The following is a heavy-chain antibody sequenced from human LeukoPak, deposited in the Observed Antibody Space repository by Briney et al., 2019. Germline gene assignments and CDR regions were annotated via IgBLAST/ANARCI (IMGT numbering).Heavy chain of an antibody. J-gene: IGHJ4*02. V-gene: IGHV3-23*01. CDR2: ISGSGGST. CDR1: GFTFSSYA. Sequence: PGGAVRLSCAASGFTFSSYAMSWVRQAAGKGLEGVSAISGSGGSTYYAGSVKGRFTISRDNSKNTLYLQMNSLRAEDTAVYYCAKRGVVATSDPFDYWGQGTLVTVSS. D-gene: IGHD5-12*01. CDR3: AKRGVVATSDPFDY.